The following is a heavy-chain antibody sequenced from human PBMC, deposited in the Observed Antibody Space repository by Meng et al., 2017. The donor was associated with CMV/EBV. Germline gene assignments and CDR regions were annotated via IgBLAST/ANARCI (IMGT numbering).Heavy chain of an antibody. Sequence: GESLKISCAASGFTFSDYYMNWVRQAPGKGLEWVSSISSSGSTIYYADSVKGRFTISRDNAKNSLYLQMNSLRAEDTAVYYCARGLVTYYDFWIGNHKTNWFDPWGQGTLVTVSS. D-gene: IGHD3-3*01. J-gene: IGHJ5*02. CDR3: ARGLVTYYDFWIGNHKTNWFDP. CDR2: ISSSGSTI. CDR1: GFTFSDYY. V-gene: IGHV3-69-1*02.